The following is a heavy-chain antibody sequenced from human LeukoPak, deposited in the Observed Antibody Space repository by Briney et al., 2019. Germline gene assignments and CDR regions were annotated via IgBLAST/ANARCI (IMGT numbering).Heavy chain of an antibody. Sequence: SQTLSLTCAISGDSVSSNSAAWNWIRQSPSRGPEWLGRTYYRSKWYNDYAVSVKSRITINPDTSKNQFSLQLNSVTPEDTAVYYCAREFSLVRGVPPGYYHYGMDVWGQGTTVTVSS. CDR2: TYYRSKWYN. D-gene: IGHD3-10*01. CDR1: GDSVSSNSAA. J-gene: IGHJ6*02. V-gene: IGHV6-1*01. CDR3: AREFSLVRGVPPGYYHYGMDV.